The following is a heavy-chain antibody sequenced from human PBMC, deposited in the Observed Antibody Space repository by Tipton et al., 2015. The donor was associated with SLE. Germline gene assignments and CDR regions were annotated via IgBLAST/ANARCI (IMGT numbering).Heavy chain of an antibody. CDR2: VYHSGST. CDR1: GGSIRTSSNF. J-gene: IGHJ5*02. V-gene: IGHV4-39*07. CDR3: ARALGGRCSGGNCYSLFDP. Sequence: TPSLTCTVSGGSIRTSSNFWAWIRQPPGKRPEWIGNVYHSGSTYYNPSLKGRVTILVETSKNQFSLRLLSVTAADTAVYYCARALGGRCSGGNCYSLFDPWGQGTLVTVSS. D-gene: IGHD2-15*01.